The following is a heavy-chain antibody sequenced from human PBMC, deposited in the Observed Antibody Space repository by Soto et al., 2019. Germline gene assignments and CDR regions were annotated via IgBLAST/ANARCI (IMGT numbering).Heavy chain of an antibody. CDR3: ARDRGIVVVPAATRVYYYYGMDV. J-gene: IGHJ6*02. CDR1: GYTFTSYG. Sequence: GASVKVSCKASGYTFTSYGISWVRQAPGQGLEWMGWISAYNGNTNYAQKLQGRVTMTTDTSTSTAYMELRSLRSDDTAVYYCARDRGIVVVPAATRVYYYYGMDVWGQGTTVTVSS. V-gene: IGHV1-18*01. CDR2: ISAYNGNT. D-gene: IGHD2-2*01.